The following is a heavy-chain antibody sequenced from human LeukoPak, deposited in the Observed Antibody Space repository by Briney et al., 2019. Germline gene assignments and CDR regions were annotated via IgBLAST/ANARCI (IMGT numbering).Heavy chain of an antibody. CDR3: ARSYDSSGYLFDY. J-gene: IGHJ4*02. Sequence: SVKVSCKASGGTYSSYAISWVRQAPGQGLEWMGGIIPIFGTANYAQKFQGRVTITADESTSTAYMELSSLRSEDTAVYYCARSYDSSGYLFDYWGQGTLVTVSS. CDR1: GGTYSSYA. CDR2: IIPIFGTA. D-gene: IGHD3-22*01. V-gene: IGHV1-69*01.